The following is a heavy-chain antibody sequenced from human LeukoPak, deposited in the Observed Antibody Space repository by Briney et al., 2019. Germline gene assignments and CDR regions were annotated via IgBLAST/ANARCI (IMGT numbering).Heavy chain of an antibody. J-gene: IGHJ3*02. CDR3: AREVTFGGEEDAFDI. CDR2: IYYSGST. CDR1: GGSISSGGYY. V-gene: IGHV4-31*03. D-gene: IGHD3-16*01. Sequence: PSETLSLTCTVSGGSISSGGYYWSWIRQHPGKGLEWIGYIYYSGSTYYNPSLKSRVTISIDTSKNQFSLKLSSVTAADTAVYYCAREVTFGGEEDAFDIWGQGTMVTVSS.